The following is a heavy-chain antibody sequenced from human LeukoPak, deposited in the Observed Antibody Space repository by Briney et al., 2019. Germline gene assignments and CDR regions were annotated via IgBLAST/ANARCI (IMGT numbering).Heavy chain of an antibody. Sequence: GGSLRLSCAASGFTFSSYAMHWVRQAPGKGLEWVAVISYDGSNKYYADSVKGRFTISRDNSKNTLYLQMNSLRAEDTAVYYCARDWDTAMVLYYFDYWGQGTLVTVSS. CDR2: ISYDGSNK. J-gene: IGHJ4*02. D-gene: IGHD5-18*01. V-gene: IGHV3-30*04. CDR1: GFTFSSYA. CDR3: ARDWDTAMVLYYFDY.